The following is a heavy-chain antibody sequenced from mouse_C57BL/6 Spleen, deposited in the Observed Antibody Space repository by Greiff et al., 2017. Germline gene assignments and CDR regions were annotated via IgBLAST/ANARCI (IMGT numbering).Heavy chain of an antibody. CDR3: ARYELALDY. Sequence: QVQLQQSGAELVRPGTSVKVSCKASGYAFTNYLIEWVKQRPGQGLEWIGVFNPGSGGTNYNEKFKGKATLTADKSSSTAYMQLSSLTSEDSAVYFCARYELALDYWGQGTTLTVSS. D-gene: IGHD4-1*01. CDR1: GYAFTNYL. CDR2: FNPGSGGT. V-gene: IGHV1-54*01. J-gene: IGHJ2*01.